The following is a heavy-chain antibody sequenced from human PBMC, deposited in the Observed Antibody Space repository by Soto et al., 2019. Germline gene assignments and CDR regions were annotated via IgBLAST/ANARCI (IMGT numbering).Heavy chain of an antibody. J-gene: IGHJ4*02. CDR1: GGSITSGDYS. D-gene: IGHD5-12*01. CDR3: ARGDYSGYDFAY. CDR2: IHHSGST. V-gene: IGHV4-30-4*01. Sequence: TLSLTCTVSGGSITSGDYSWTWIRQTPGKGLEWIGYIHHSGSTYYNPSLRSRITISVDRSKNQFSLKVHSVTAADTAVYFCARGDYSGYDFAYWGQGTQVTV.